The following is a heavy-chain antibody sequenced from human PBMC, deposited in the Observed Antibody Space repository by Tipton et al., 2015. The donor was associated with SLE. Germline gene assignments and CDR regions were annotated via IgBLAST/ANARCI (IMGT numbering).Heavy chain of an antibody. Sequence: QSGAEVKKPGASVKVSCKASGYTFTGYYMHWVRQAPGQGLEWMGWINPNNGGTNYAQKFQGRVTMTRDTSISTAYMELSRLRSDETAVYYCARGYDFWSGWGGMDVWGQGTTVTVSS. V-gene: IGHV1-2*02. CDR1: GYTFTGYY. CDR3: ARGYDFWSGWGGMDV. D-gene: IGHD3-3*01. CDR2: INPNNGGT. J-gene: IGHJ6*02.